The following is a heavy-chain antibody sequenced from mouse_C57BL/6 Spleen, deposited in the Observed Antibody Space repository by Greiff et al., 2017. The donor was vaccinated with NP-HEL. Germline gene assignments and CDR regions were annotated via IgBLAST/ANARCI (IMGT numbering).Heavy chain of an antibody. Sequence: VQLQQPGAELVRPGSSVKLSCKASGYTFTSYWMDWVKQRPGQGLEWIGNIYPSDSETHYNQKFKDKATLTVDKSSSTAYMQLSSLTSEDSAVYYGARSGAGSSYDYWGQGTTLTVSS. CDR2: IYPSDSET. CDR3: ARSGAGSSYDY. D-gene: IGHD1-1*01. V-gene: IGHV1-61*01. CDR1: GYTFTSYW. J-gene: IGHJ2*01.